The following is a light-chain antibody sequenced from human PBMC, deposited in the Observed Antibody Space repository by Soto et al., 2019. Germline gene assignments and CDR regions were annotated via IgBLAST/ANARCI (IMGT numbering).Light chain of an antibody. CDR3: LQHNSYPIT. Sequence: DIQMTQSPSSLSASVGDRVTITCRASQGIRHDLAWYQQKPGKAPKRLIYTASSLQSGVPPRFRGSGSETEFTLTISSLQPEDFATYYCLQHNSYPITFGQGTRLEI. CDR1: QGIRHD. CDR2: TAS. J-gene: IGKJ5*01. V-gene: IGKV1-17*01.